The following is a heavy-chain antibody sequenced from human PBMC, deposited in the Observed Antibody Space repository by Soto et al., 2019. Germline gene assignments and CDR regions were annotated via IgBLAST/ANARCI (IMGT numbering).Heavy chain of an antibody. V-gene: IGHV3-30-3*01. Sequence: GGSLRLSCAASGFTFSNYALHWVRQAPGKGLEWVAVISDDGSNKYYADSVKGRFTISRDNSKNTLYLQMDSLRAEDTAVFYCAKGPFDTAMVAQHWGQGTLVTVSS. D-gene: IGHD5-18*01. J-gene: IGHJ1*01. CDR1: GFTFSNYA. CDR3: AKGPFDTAMVAQH. CDR2: ISDDGSNK.